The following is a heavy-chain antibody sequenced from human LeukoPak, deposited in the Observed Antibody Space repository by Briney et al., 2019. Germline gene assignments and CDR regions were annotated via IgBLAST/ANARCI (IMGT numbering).Heavy chain of an antibody. CDR1: GFTFSSYA. Sequence: GGSLRLSCAASGFTFSSYAMHWVRQAPGKGLEWVAVISYDGSNKYYADSVKGRFTISRDNSKNTLYLQMNSLRAEDTAMYYCAKQINRMGMASNLADYWGQGTLVTVSS. V-gene: IGHV3-30*04. CDR3: AKQINRMGMASNLADY. D-gene: IGHD1-14*01. CDR2: ISYDGSNK. J-gene: IGHJ4*02.